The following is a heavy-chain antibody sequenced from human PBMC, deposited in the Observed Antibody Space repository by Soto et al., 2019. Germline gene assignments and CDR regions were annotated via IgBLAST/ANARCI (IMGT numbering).Heavy chain of an antibody. CDR2: VDYSGTA. D-gene: IGHD1-20*01. Sequence: DTLSLTCTVSSGSISVTNVFWGWVRQPPGKGLEWIGNVDYSGTAYFSPSLATRVTFHVDTSKNQFSLTLYSVTAADTAVYYCARITGRHLDYWGQGILVTVSS. CDR3: ARITGRHLDY. CDR1: SGSISVTNVF. V-gene: IGHV4-39*01. J-gene: IGHJ4*02.